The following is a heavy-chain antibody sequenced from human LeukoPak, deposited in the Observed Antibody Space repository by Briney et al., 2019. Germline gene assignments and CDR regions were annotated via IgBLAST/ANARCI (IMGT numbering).Heavy chain of an antibody. CDR1: GFTVSSNY. D-gene: IGHD3-22*01. CDR3: ARDLYYHDSSGYYVHYGMDV. Sequence: GGSLRLSCVASGFTVSSNYMSWVRQAPGKGLEWVSLIYSSGSTFFADSVKGRITISRDNSKNTLFLQMNSLGAEDTAVYYCARDLYYHDSSGYYVHYGMDVWGQGATVTVSS. J-gene: IGHJ6*02. CDR2: IYSSGST. V-gene: IGHV3-66*01.